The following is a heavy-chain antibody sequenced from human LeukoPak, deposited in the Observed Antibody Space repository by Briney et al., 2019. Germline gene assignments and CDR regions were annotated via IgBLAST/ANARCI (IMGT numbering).Heavy chain of an antibody. J-gene: IGHJ4*02. CDR1: GFTFSTYA. Sequence: GGSLRLSCAASGFTFSTYAMNWVRQAPGRGLEWVSSINPSGSTIFYADSVKGRFTISRDNAKNSLYLQMNSLRAEDTALYFCASGIRERGFDYWGRGTLVTVSP. CDR2: INPSGSTI. D-gene: IGHD1-1*01. CDR3: ASGIRERGFDY. V-gene: IGHV3-21*01.